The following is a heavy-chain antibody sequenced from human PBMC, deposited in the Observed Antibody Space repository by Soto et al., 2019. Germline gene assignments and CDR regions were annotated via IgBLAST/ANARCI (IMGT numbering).Heavy chain of an antibody. Sequence: QITLKESGPTLVKPTQTLTLTCTFSGLSLSTSGVGVGWIRQPPGKALEWLALIYWDDDKRYSPSLKSRLTITKDTSKTQVVLTTTNMDPVDTATYYCAHSRLRDGYNYQYYFDYWGQGTLVTVSS. V-gene: IGHV2-5*02. CDR1: GLSLSTSGVG. CDR3: AHSRLRDGYNYQYYFDY. D-gene: IGHD5-12*01. CDR2: IYWDDDK. J-gene: IGHJ4*02.